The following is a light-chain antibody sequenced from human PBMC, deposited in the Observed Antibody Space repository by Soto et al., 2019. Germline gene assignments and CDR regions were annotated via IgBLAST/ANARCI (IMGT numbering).Light chain of an antibody. CDR3: AAWDASLNGVV. CDR2: SNN. Sequence: QPVLTQPPSASGTPGQRVTISCSGSSSNIGSNTVNWYQQVPGTAPKLLIYSNNQRPSGVPDRFSGSKSDTSVSLAISGLQSEDEADYYCAAWDASLNGVVFGGGTKLTVL. CDR1: SSNIGSNT. V-gene: IGLV1-44*01. J-gene: IGLJ2*01.